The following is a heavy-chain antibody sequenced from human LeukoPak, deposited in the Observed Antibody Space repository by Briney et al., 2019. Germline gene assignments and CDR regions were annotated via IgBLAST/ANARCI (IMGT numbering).Heavy chain of an antibody. Sequence: PGGSLRLSCAASGFTVSSNYMSWVRQAPGKGLEWVSVIYSGGSTYYADSVKGRFTISRDNSKNTLYLQMNSLRAEDTAVYYCARDGLQDDYDAFDIWGQGTMVTVSS. J-gene: IGHJ3*02. CDR2: IYSGGST. CDR1: GFTVSSNY. CDR3: ARDGLQDDYDAFDI. V-gene: IGHV3-66*02. D-gene: IGHD5-24*01.